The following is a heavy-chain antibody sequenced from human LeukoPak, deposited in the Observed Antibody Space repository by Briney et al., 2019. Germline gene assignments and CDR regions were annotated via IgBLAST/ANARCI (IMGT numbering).Heavy chain of an antibody. V-gene: IGHV4-59*01. Sequence: PSETLSLTCTVSGGSISSDYWSWIRQPPGKGLEWIGYIYYSGRTYYNPSLKSRITISVDTSKNQFSLKLSSVTAADTAEYYCARGFYSPHYWGQGTLVSVSS. CDR3: ARGFYSPHY. D-gene: IGHD4-11*01. CDR2: IYYSGRT. CDR1: GGSISSDY. J-gene: IGHJ4*02.